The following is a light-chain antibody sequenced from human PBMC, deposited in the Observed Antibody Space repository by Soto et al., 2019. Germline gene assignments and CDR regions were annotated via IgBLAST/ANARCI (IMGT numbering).Light chain of an antibody. CDR3: AAWDDSLNGVV. CDR1: SSNIRRNS. V-gene: IGLV1-44*01. Sequence: QSVLTQPPSASGTPGQRVAISCSGSSSNIRRNSVKWYQQLPGAAPKLLIYTNNQRPSGVPDRFSGSESGTSASLAISGLQSDDEADYYCAAWDDSLNGVVFGGGTKLTVL. CDR2: TNN. J-gene: IGLJ2*01.